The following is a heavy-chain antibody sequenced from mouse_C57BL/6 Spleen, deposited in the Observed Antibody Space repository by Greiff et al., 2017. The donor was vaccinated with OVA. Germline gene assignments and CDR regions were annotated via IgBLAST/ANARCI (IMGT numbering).Heavy chain of an antibody. D-gene: IGHD1-1*01. CDR1: GYTFTSYW. V-gene: IGHV1-50*01. J-gene: IGHJ4*01. Sequence: VQLQQPGAELVKPGASVKLSCKASGYTFTSYWMQWVKQRPGQGLEWIGEIDPSDSYTNYNQKFKGKATLTVDTSSSTAYMQLSSLTSEDSAVYYCARMGGSSTDYYAMDYWGQGTSVTVSS. CDR3: ARMGGSSTDYYAMDY. CDR2: IDPSDSYT.